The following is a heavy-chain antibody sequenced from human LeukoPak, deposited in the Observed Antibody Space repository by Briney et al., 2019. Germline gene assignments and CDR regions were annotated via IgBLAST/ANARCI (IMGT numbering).Heavy chain of an antibody. CDR1: GYTFTSYA. V-gene: IGHV1-3*01. J-gene: IGHJ4*02. Sequence: ASVKVSCKASGYTFTSYAMHWVRQAPGQRLEWMGWINAGNGNTKYSQKFQGRVTITADKSTSTAYMELSSQRSEDTAVYYCARGHGDYAYYGYWGQGTLVTVSS. D-gene: IGHD4-17*01. CDR3: ARGHGDYAYYGY. CDR2: INAGNGNT.